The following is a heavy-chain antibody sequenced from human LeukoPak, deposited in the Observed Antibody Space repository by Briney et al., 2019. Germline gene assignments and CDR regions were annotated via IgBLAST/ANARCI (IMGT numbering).Heavy chain of an antibody. CDR1: GHNFNTYW. J-gene: IGHJ4*01. V-gene: IGHV5-51*01. CDR3: ARRGSSGSHFDS. CDR2: IYPEDSDA. Sequence: GESLKISCQGSGHNFNTYWIGWVRQMPGKGLEWMGIIYPEDSDARYSPSFQGHVTISADKSISTAYLQWSTLKASDTATYYCARRGSSGSHFDSWGRGTQVIVSS. D-gene: IGHD3-10*01.